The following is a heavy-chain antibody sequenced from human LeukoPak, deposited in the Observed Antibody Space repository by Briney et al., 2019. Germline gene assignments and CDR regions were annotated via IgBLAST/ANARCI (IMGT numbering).Heavy chain of an antibody. J-gene: IGHJ4*02. CDR1: GXTFNSHA. CDR2: IDISGGST. V-gene: IGHV3-23*01. CDR3: ANEVRPNDY. D-gene: IGHD4/OR15-4a*01. Sequence: GGSLRLSCAVSGXTFNSHAMCWVRQAPGKGLEWVSSIDISGGSTYYADSVKGRFTISRDNSKNTLYLQMNSLRGEDTALYFCANEVRPNDYWGQGTLVTVSS.